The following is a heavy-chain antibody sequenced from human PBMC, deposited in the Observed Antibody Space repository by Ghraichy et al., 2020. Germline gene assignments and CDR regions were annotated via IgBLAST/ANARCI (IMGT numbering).Heavy chain of an antibody. D-gene: IGHD5-12*01. CDR1: GGSISSYY. Sequence: SQTRSLTCTVSGGSISSYYWSWIRQPPGKGLEWIGYIYYSGSTNYNPSLESRVTISVDTSKNQVSLKLSSVTAADTAVYYCARLSGYNTGRKEFDYWGQGTLVTVSS. V-gene: IGHV4-59*08. CDR3: ARLSGYNTGRKEFDY. J-gene: IGHJ4*02. CDR2: IYYSGST.